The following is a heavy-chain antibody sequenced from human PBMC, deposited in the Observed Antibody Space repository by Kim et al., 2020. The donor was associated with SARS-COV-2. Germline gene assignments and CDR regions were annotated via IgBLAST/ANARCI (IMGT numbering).Heavy chain of an antibody. V-gene: IGHV3-23*01. Sequence: GGSLRLSCAGSAFIFKIYGMSWVRQAPGKGLEWVSTISGGGGSTYYASSVKGRFTISRDNSKNTLFLQMNSLRAEDTADYYCASHALDFVEAPAAMAYF. D-gene: IGHD2-2*01. CDR1: AFIFKIYG. J-gene: IGHJ2*01. CDR3: ASHALDFVEAPAAMAYF. CDR2: ISGGGGST.